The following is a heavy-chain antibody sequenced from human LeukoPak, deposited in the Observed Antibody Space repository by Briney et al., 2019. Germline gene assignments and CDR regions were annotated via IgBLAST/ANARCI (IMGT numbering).Heavy chain of an antibody. CDR2: INPNSGGT. CDR1: GYTFTGYY. Sequence: ASVKVSCKASGYTFTGYYMHWGRQAPGQGLEWMGWINPNSGGTNYAQKFQGRVTMTRDTSISTAYMELSRLRSDDTAVYYCARDRGPGYYDFWSGYSHEAFDIWGQGTMVTVSS. CDR3: ARDRGPGYYDFWSGYSHEAFDI. D-gene: IGHD3-3*01. J-gene: IGHJ3*02. V-gene: IGHV1-2*02.